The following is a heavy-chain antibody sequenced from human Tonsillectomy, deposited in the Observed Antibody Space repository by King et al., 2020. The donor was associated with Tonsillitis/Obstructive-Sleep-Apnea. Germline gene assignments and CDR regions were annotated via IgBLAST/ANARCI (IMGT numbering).Heavy chain of an antibody. J-gene: IGHJ2*01. CDR1: GGSVSSGSYY. CDR2: IYYSGST. D-gene: IGHD3-16*01. CDR3: ARGLGDYWYFDL. Sequence: VQLQESGPGLVKPSETLSLTCTVSGGSVSSGSYYWSWIRQPPGKGLEWIGYIYYSGSTNYNPSLKSRVTISVDTSKNQFSLKRSSVTAADTAVYYCARGLGDYWYFDLWGRGTLVTVSS. V-gene: IGHV4-61*01.